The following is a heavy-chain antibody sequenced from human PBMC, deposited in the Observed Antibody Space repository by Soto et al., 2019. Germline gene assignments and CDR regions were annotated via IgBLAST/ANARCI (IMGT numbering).Heavy chain of an antibody. CDR1: GGTFSRHA. D-gene: IGHD4-17*01. V-gene: IGHV1-69*01. CDR3: ARDADYGGNLDY. J-gene: IGHJ4*02. Sequence: QVQLVQSGAEVRKPGSSVKVSCKASGGTFSRHAISWVRQAPGQGLEWMGGIIPIFGTANHAQKFQGRVTIIADESTSTVYMELSSLRSEDTAVYYCARDADYGGNLDYWGQGTLVTVSS. CDR2: IIPIFGTA.